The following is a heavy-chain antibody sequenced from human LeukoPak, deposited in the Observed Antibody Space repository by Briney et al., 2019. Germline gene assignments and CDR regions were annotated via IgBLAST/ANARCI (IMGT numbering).Heavy chain of an antibody. D-gene: IGHD6-13*01. CDR1: GFTFSSYA. CDR3: ASDLSSRDAY. J-gene: IGHJ4*02. CDR2: ISSSGGST. Sequence: GGSLRLSCAASGFTFSSYAMSWVRQAPGKGLEWVSAISSSGGSTYYADSVKGRFTISRDNSKTTLYLQMSSLRVDDTAVYYCASDLSSRDAYWGQGTLVTVSS. V-gene: IGHV3-23*01.